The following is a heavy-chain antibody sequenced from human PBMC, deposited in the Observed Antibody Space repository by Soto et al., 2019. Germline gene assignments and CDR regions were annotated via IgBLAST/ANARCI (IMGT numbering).Heavy chain of an antibody. V-gene: IGHV4-61*01. CDR2: ISSSGSI. D-gene: IGHD3-22*01. Sequence: TSETLSLTCTVSGGSVSRDRCYWDWIRQPPGKGLEWIGYISSSGSINYNPSLKSRVAISINTSKNQFSLNLSSVTAADTAVYYCARDLRRSGYYAYDYWGQGTLVTVSS. CDR1: GGSVSRDRCY. CDR3: ARDLRRSGYYAYDY. J-gene: IGHJ4*02.